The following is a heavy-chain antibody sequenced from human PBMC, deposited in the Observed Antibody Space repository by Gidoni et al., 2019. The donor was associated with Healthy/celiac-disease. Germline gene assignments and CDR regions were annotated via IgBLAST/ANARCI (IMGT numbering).Heavy chain of an antibody. V-gene: IGHV5-10-1*01. CDR1: GYSFTIYW. J-gene: IGHJ6*02. Sequence: EVQLVQSGAEVKKPGESLRISCKGSGYSFTIYWIRWVRQMPGKGLEWMGRVDPSDSYTNYRPSFQGHVTISADKSISTAYLQWSSLKASDTAMYYCASRGYSYGSNYYYGMDVWGQGTTVTVSS. D-gene: IGHD5-18*01. CDR3: ASRGYSYGSNYYYGMDV. CDR2: VDPSDSYT.